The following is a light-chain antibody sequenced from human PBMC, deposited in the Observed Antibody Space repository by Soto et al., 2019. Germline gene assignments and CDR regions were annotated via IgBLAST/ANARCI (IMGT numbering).Light chain of an antibody. V-gene: IGKV1-39*01. Sequence: DIQMTQSPSSLSASVGDGVTITCRASQTIGKFLNWYHQKPGKAPNLLIYGASNLQSGVPSRFSGRGSGTEFTLTISSLQPEDFATYYCQQSYTTPPTFGGGTKVEIK. CDR3: QQSYTTPPT. CDR1: QTIGKF. J-gene: IGKJ4*01. CDR2: GAS.